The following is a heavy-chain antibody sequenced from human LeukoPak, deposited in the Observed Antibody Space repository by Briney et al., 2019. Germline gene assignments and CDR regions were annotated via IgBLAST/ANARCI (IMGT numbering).Heavy chain of an antibody. Sequence: GGSLRLSCAASGFTVSSNYKNWVRQAPGKGLEWVSVLYSGGDTYYTDSVKGRFTISRDNSKNTLYLQMNSLRVEDTAVYYCARARGSGWLDFDCWGQGTLVTVSS. D-gene: IGHD6-19*01. J-gene: IGHJ4*02. CDR2: LYSGGDT. CDR3: ARARGSGWLDFDC. V-gene: IGHV3-53*01. CDR1: GFTVSSNY.